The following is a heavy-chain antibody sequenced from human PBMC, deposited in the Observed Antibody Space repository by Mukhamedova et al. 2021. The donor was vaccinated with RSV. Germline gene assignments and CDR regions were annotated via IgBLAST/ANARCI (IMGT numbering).Heavy chain of an antibody. D-gene: IGHD2-8*01. CDR3: ARNGDYYGMDV. V-gene: IGHV3-11*01. CDR2: ISSDGNTR. Sequence: VSYISSDGNTRYYPDALKGRLTISRDNANNLLYLEIRSLRVDDTAVYYCARNGDYYGMDVWGLGTTVTVSS. J-gene: IGHJ6*02.